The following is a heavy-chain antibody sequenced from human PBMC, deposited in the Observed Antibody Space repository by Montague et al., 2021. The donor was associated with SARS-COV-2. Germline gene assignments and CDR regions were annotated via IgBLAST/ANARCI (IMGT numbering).Heavy chain of an antibody. J-gene: IGHJ4*02. V-gene: IGHV4-39*02. CDR3: ARGMCRRVTTPFDY. D-gene: IGHD3-10*01. CDR2: VYYSGTT. Sequence: SETLSLTCSVSAGSIISSGYYWGWIRQPKGQELEWIGSVYYSGTTNHYPSLQSTGTISVDTSKSHVSLRLSSATAADTAMYYCARGMCRRVTTPFDYWGQGSPVTVSS. CDR1: AGSIISSGYY.